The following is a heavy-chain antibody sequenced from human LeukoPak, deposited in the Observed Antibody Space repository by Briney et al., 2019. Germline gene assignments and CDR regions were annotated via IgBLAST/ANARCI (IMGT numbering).Heavy chain of an antibody. D-gene: IGHD3-16*02. CDR1: GYSFTSYW. Sequence: GESLKISCKGSGYSFTSYWIGWVRQMPGKGLEWMGIIYPGDSDTRYSPSFQGQVTVSADKSISTAYLQWSSLKASDTAMYYCARHRKITFGGVIGNYFDYWGQGTLVTVSS. J-gene: IGHJ4*02. CDR3: ARHRKITFGGVIGNYFDY. CDR2: IYPGDSDT. V-gene: IGHV5-51*01.